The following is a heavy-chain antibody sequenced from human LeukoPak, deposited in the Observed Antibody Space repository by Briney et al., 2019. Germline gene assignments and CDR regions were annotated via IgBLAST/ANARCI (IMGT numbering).Heavy chain of an antibody. CDR1: GGSISSGDYY. J-gene: IGHJ4*02. V-gene: IGHV4-30-4*08. CDR3: ARTIYDFWSGYYFDY. Sequence: TLSLTCTVSGGSISSGDYYWSWIRQPPGKGLEWIGYIYYSGSTYYNPSLKSRVTISVDTSKNQFSLKLSSVTAADTAVYYCARTIYDFWSGYYFDYWGQGTLVTVSS. CDR2: IYYSGST. D-gene: IGHD3-3*01.